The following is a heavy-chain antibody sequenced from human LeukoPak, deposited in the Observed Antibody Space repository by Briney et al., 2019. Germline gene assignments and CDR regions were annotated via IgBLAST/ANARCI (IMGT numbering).Heavy chain of an antibody. J-gene: IGHJ4*02. D-gene: IGHD1-26*01. V-gene: IGHV4-38-2*02. CDR3: ARLFRVGVTG. CDR2: IYHSGST. Sequence: SETLSLTCTVSGYSISSGYQWGWIRPPPGKGLEWIGNIYHSGSTYYNPSLRSRVTISVDTSKNQFSLKLSSVTAADTAVYYCARLFRVGVTGWGQGTLVTVSS. CDR1: GYSISSGYQ.